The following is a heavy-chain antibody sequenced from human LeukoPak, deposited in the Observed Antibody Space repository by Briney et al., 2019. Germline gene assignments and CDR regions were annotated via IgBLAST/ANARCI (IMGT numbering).Heavy chain of an antibody. Sequence: ASVKVSCKASGGTFSSYAISWVRQASGQGLEWMGGIIPIFGTANYAQKFQGRVTITADESTSTAYMELSRLRSDDTAVYYCARARQRWLEMSFFDYWGQGTLVTVSS. V-gene: IGHV1-69*13. D-gene: IGHD5-24*01. CDR3: ARARQRWLEMSFFDY. J-gene: IGHJ4*02. CDR1: GGTFSSYA. CDR2: IIPIFGTA.